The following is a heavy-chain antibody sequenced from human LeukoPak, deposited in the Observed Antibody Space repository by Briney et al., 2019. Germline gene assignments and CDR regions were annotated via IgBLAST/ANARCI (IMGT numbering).Heavy chain of an antibody. V-gene: IGHV3-73*01. CDR3: TTTTVTTSSDAFDI. CDR2: IRSKANSYAT. J-gene: IGHJ3*02. Sequence: GGSLRLSRAASGFTFSGSAMHWVRQASGKGLEWVGRIRSKANSYATAYAASVKGRFTISRDDSKNTAYLQMNSLKTEDTAVYYCTTTTVTTSSDAFDIWGQGTMVTVSS. CDR1: GFTFSGSA. D-gene: IGHD4-17*01.